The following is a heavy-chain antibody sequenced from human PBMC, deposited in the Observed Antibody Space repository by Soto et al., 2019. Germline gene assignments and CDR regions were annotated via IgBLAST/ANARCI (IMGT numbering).Heavy chain of an antibody. Sequence: SETLSLTCTVSGGSINSYYWSWIRQPAGKGLEWIGRIYSSGSTNYNPSLKSRVTMSVDTSKNQFPLKLSSVTAADTAVYYCARDNGTVTTVGLYGMDVWGQGTTVTVSS. J-gene: IGHJ6*02. CDR2: IYSSGST. V-gene: IGHV4-4*07. D-gene: IGHD4-4*01. CDR1: GGSINSYY. CDR3: ARDNGTVTTVGLYGMDV.